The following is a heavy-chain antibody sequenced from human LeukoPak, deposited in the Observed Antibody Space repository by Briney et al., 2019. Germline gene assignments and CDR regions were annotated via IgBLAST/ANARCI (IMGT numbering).Heavy chain of an antibody. D-gene: IGHD4-23*01. V-gene: IGHV3-9*01. CDR1: GFTFNDYT. J-gene: IGHJ4*02. Sequence: GGSLRLSCVASGFTFNDYTIHGVRQAPGKGLEWVSGVIWNGGTIGYADSVKGRFTISRDNAKNSLFLEMNSLRPDDTALYYCAKDHGGNFYFFDYWGRGTLVTVSS. CDR2: VIWNGGTI. CDR3: AKDHGGNFYFFDY.